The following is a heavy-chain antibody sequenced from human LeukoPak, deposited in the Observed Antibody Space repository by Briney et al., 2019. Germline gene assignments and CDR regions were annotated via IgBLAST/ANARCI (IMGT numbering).Heavy chain of an antibody. V-gene: IGHV3-23*01. CDR2: IGDSGGTT. Sequence: QTGGSLRLSCAASGFTFNTEAMTWVRQGPGKGLEWVSTIGDSGGTTYYEDSVQGRSTISRDNSKNTVYLQMNSLRAEDTALYYCAKGLGFLPQFDYWGQGTLVAVSS. J-gene: IGHJ4*02. CDR3: AKGLGFLPQFDY. D-gene: IGHD6-19*01. CDR1: GFTFNTEA.